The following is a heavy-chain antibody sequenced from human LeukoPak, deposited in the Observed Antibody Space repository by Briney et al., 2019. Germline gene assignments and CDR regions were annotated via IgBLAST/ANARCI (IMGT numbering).Heavy chain of an antibody. V-gene: IGHV1-2*02. CDR3: ARDHGNSYRSCYY. CDR1: GYTFTGYY. D-gene: IGHD4-23*01. Sequence: ASVKVSCKASGYTFTGYYMRWVRQAPGQGLEWMGWINPNSGGTNYAQKFQGRVTMTRDTSISTAYMELSRLRSDDTAVYYCARDHGNSYRSCYYWGQGTLVTISS. CDR2: INPNSGGT. J-gene: IGHJ4*02.